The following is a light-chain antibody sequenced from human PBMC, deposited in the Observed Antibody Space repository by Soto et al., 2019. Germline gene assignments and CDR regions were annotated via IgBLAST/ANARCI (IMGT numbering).Light chain of an antibody. J-gene: IGKJ3*01. CDR1: QIVSAND. CDR3: QQYGSSPFT. Sequence: EIVLTQSPGTLSLSPGERATLSCRASQIVSANDLAWYQQKPGQSPRLLIFGASSRATGITDRFSGSGSGTDFTLTISRVEPEEFAVYYCQQYGSSPFTFGPGTKVDIK. CDR2: GAS. V-gene: IGKV3-20*01.